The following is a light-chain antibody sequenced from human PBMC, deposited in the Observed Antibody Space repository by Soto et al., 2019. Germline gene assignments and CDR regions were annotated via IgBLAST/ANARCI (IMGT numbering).Light chain of an antibody. Sequence: MSKPPSGRASSLRDRRNIRCLARQMISRWLAWYQQKPGKAPKLLIYDAFSLESGVPSRFSGSGSGTEFTLTISSLQPDDFATYYCQQYASYSPTFGQGTKVDIK. CDR2: DAF. CDR3: QQYASYSPT. J-gene: IGKJ1*01. V-gene: IGKV1-5*01. CDR1: QMISRW.